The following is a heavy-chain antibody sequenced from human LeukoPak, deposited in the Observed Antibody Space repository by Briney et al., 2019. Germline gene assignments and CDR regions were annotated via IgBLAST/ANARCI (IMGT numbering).Heavy chain of an antibody. CDR1: GYSFTSYW. J-gene: IGHJ4*02. D-gene: IGHD3-9*01. V-gene: IGHV5-51*01. Sequence: GESLKISCKGSGYSFTSYWIAWVRQMPGKGLEWMGIFNPANSDTRYSPSFQGQVTISADKSISTAYLQWSSLKASDTAMYYCARRADKTGYSDYWGQGTLVTVSS. CDR3: ARRADKTGYSDY. CDR2: FNPANSDT.